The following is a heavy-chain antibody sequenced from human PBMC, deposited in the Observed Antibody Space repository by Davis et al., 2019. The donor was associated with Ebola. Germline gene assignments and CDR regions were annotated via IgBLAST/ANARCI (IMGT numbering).Heavy chain of an antibody. CDR1: GFTFSSYS. CDR3: AREDIVVVPAAQARDYYYYGMDV. Sequence: PGGSLRLSCAASGFTFSSYSMNWVRQAPGKGLEWVSSISSSSSYIYYADSVKGRFTISRDNAKNSLYLQMNSLRAEDTAVYYCAREDIVVVPAAQARDYYYYGMDVWGQGTTVTVSS. D-gene: IGHD2-2*01. CDR2: ISSSSSYI. V-gene: IGHV3-21*04. J-gene: IGHJ6*02.